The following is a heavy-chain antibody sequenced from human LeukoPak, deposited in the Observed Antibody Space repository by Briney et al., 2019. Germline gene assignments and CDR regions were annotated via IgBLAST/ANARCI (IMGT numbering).Heavy chain of an antibody. CDR3: ARDHHRRLYDSQARNTFDI. CDR1: GFTFSSYS. J-gene: IGHJ3*02. D-gene: IGHD3-22*01. V-gene: IGHV3-21*01. CDR2: ISGSSSYI. Sequence: GGSLRLSCAGSGFTFSSYSMNWVRQAPGKGLEWVSSISGSSSYIYYADSVKGRFALSRDNAKNSLYLQMNSLRAEDTAVYYCARDHHRRLYDSQARNTFDIWGQGTMVTVSS.